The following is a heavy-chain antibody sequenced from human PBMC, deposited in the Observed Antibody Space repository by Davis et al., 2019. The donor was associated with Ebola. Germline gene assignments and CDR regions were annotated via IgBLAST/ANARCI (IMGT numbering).Heavy chain of an antibody. D-gene: IGHD3-3*01. CDR3: ARGSHYEDFDY. V-gene: IGHV1-18*01. CDR1: GYTFTTYG. CDR2: ISAYYGTT. J-gene: IGHJ4*02. Sequence: ASVKVSCKASGYTFTTYGISWVRQAPGQGLEWMGWISAYYGTTNYAQSLQGRVTMTRDTSTSTAYMELRSLRSDDTAVYYCARGSHYEDFDYWGQGTLVTVSS.